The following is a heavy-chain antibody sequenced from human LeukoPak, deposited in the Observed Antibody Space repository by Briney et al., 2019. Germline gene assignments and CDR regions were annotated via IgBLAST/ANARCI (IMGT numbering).Heavy chain of an antibody. J-gene: IGHJ4*02. D-gene: IGHD6-6*01. V-gene: IGHV4-30-4*08. Sequence: SETLSLTCTVSGGSISSGSYYWSWIRQPAGKGLEWIGYIYYSGSTYYNPSLKSRVTISVDTSKNQFSLELSSVTAADTAVYYCARGPNSSSPYFDYWGQGTLVTVSS. CDR1: GGSISSGSYY. CDR3: ARGPNSSSPYFDY. CDR2: IYYSGST.